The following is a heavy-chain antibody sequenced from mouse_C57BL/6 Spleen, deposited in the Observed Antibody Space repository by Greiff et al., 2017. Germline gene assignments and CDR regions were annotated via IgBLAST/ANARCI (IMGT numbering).Heavy chain of an antibody. CDR3: ARGGQLRLPWFAY. CDR1: GYTFTSYW. D-gene: IGHD3-2*02. J-gene: IGHJ3*01. Sequence: VKLQQPGAELVLPGASVKLSCKASGYTFTSYWMHWVKQRPGQGLEWIGEIDPSDSYTNYNQKFKGKSTLTVDKSSSTAYMQLSSLPSEDSAVYYCARGGQLRLPWFAYWGQGTLVTVSA. CDR2: IDPSDSYT. V-gene: IGHV1-69*01.